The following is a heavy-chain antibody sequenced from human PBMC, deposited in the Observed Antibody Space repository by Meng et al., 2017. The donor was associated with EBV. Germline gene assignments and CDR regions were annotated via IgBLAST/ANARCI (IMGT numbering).Heavy chain of an antibody. CDR1: WCSATGVSYN. J-gene: IGHJ4*02. CDR3: AQRSSSTPGVVDY. CDR2: IYVGGTT. Sequence: QVESPDSCPGVVKPVTAHSVTDTVSWCSATGVSYNWRWLPYHLRQELYLICFIYVGGTTIYSSSLKSRGTILVDAFQNQFSLKLSSVTTADTAVYYCAQRSSSTPGVVDYWVQGTLVTVSS. D-gene: IGHD3-10*01. V-gene: IGHV4-61*01.